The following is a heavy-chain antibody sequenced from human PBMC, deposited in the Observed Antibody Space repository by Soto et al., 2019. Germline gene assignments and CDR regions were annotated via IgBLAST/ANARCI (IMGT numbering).Heavy chain of an antibody. J-gene: IGHJ4*02. Sequence: QVRLEQSGTEVKKSGASVKVSCKASGYTFTSYGISWVRQAPVQGLEWMGWINIYSGDANYAQSFQDRVTMTRDTSTNTVYMEMRTLRSDDTAVYYCARALYYYDNSGLAYWGQGTLVTVSS. CDR1: GYTFTSYG. CDR3: ARALYYYDNSGLAY. D-gene: IGHD3-22*01. V-gene: IGHV1-18*01. CDR2: INIYSGDA.